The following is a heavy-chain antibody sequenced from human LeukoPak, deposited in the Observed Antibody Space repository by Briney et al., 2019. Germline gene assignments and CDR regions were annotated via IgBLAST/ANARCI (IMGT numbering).Heavy chain of an antibody. CDR3: ARSRGYSYGQTPHY. J-gene: IGHJ4*02. Sequence: PSETLSLTCTVSGGSISSSSYYWGWIRQPPGKGLEWIGSIYYSGSTYYNPSLKSRVTISVDTSKNQFSLKLSSVTAADTAVYYCARSRGYSYGQTPHYWGQGTLVTVSS. CDR2: IYYSGST. CDR1: GGSISSSSYY. D-gene: IGHD5-18*01. V-gene: IGHV4-39*01.